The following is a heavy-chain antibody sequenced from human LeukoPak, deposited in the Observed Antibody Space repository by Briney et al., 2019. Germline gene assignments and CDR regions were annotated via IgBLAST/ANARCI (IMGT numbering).Heavy chain of an antibody. Sequence: QTAGSLRLSCTVSGFTFSNYWMHWVRQAPGKGLVWVSRIRGDGGDTNYADSVKDRFTVSRDNAKNTVYLQMNSLTNEDTAVYFCARDRVVGSGSSDYWGQGTLVTVSS. CDR3: ARDRVVGSGSSDY. D-gene: IGHD3-10*01. V-gene: IGHV3-74*01. CDR2: IRGDGGDT. J-gene: IGHJ4*02. CDR1: GFTFSNYW.